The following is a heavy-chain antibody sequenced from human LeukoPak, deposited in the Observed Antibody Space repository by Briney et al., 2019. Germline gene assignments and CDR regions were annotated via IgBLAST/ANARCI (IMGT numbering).Heavy chain of an antibody. CDR2: INSDGSST. CDR3: ARVRVDCSSTSCYLYFDY. CDR1: GFTFSSYW. V-gene: IGHV3-74*01. D-gene: IGHD2-2*01. J-gene: IGHJ4*02. Sequence: GGSLRLSCAASGFTFSSYWMHWVRQAPGKGLVWVSRINSDGSSTSYADSVKGRFTISRDNAKNTLYLQMNSLRAEDTAVYYCARVRVDCSSTSCYLYFDYWGQGTLVTASS.